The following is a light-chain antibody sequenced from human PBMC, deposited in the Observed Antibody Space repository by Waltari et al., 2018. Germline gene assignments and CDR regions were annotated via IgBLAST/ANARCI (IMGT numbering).Light chain of an antibody. Sequence: DIQMTQSPSSLSASVGARVTINCRASQSISGSLNWYQQKPGKAPKLLIYAASTLQSGVPSRFSGSGSGTDFTLTINRLQPEDFATYFWQQSYNDPLTFGGGTKMEIK. CDR2: AAS. J-gene: IGKJ4*01. V-gene: IGKV1-39*01. CDR3: QQSYNDPLT. CDR1: QSISGS.